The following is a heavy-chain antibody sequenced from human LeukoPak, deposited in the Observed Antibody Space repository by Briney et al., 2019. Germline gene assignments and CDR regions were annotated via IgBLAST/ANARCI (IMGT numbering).Heavy chain of an antibody. J-gene: IGHJ4*02. V-gene: IGHV4-34*01. CDR2: INHSGST. Sequence: SETLSLTCTVSGDSISSYYWSWIRQPPGKGLEWIGEINHSGSTNYNPSLKSRVTISVDTSKNQFSLKLSSVTAADTAVYYCARGGGRDTVLDYWGQGTLVTVSS. CDR1: GDSISSYY. CDR3: ARGGGRDTVLDY. D-gene: IGHD5-18*01.